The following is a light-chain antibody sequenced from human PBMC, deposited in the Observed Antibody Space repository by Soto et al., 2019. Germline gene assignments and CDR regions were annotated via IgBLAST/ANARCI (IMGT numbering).Light chain of an antibody. CDR2: AAS. Sequence: DIQMTQSPSSLSASVGDRVNITCRASQSISSYLNWYQQKPGKAPKILIYAASILQSGVPSRFSGRGSGTDFTLTISSLQPEDVATYYCQQSYSTPLTFGGGTKVEIK. CDR3: QQSYSTPLT. CDR1: QSISSY. J-gene: IGKJ4*01. V-gene: IGKV1-39*01.